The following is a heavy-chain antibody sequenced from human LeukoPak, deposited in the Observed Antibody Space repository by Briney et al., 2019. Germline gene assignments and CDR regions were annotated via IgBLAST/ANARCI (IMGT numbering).Heavy chain of an antibody. CDR3: ATTKVGATTSDAFDI. D-gene: IGHD1-26*01. CDR2: IRYDGSNK. J-gene: IGHJ3*02. Sequence: GGSLRLSCAASGFTFSSYGMHWVRQAPGKGLEWVAFIRYDGSNKYYADSVKGRFTISRDNSKNTLYLQMNSLRAEDTAVYYCATTKVGATTSDAFDIWGQGTMVTVSS. V-gene: IGHV3-30*02. CDR1: GFTFSSYG.